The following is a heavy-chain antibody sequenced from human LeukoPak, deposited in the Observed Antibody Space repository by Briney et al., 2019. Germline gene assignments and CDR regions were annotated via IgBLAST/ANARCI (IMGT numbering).Heavy chain of an antibody. J-gene: IGHJ4*02. CDR1: GFTFSSYS. V-gene: IGHV3-48*04. D-gene: IGHD4-17*01. CDR2: ISSSSSTI. CDR3: ARGHGDYQGPFDY. Sequence: PGGSLRLSCAASGFTFSSYSMNWVRQAPGKGLEWVSYISSSSSTIYYADSVKGRFTISRDNAKNSLYLQMNSLRAEDTAVYYCARGHGDYQGPFDYWGQGTLVTVSS.